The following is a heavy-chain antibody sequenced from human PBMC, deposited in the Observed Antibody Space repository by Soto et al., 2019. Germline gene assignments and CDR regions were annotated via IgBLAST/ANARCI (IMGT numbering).Heavy chain of an antibody. J-gene: IGHJ3*02. D-gene: IGHD2-2*01. CDR2: INHSGST. CDR3: ARDPRHQAFDI. V-gene: IGHV4-34*01. CDR1: GGSFSGYY. Sequence: SETLSLTCAVYGGSFSGYYWSWIRQPPGKGLEWSGEINHSGSTNYNPSLKSRVTISVDTSKNQFSLKLSSVTAADTAVYYCARDPRHQAFDIWGQGTMVTVSS.